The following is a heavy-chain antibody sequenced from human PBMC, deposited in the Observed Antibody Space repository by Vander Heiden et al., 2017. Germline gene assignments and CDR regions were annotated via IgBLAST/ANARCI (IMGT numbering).Heavy chain of an antibody. CDR2: VSKDGSNI. D-gene: IGHD6-19*01. CDR3: AKPRFSRSGWSTGGFDF. Sequence: QVQLVESGGGVVQPGGSLRLSWGASGFTCRSSGMHWVRQAPGEGLEWVAVVSKDGSNIYYADSVKGRFTISRDNSKNTLSLQMNSLRAEDTAVYYCAKPRFSRSGWSTGGFDFWGQGTLVTVSS. CDR1: GFTCRSSG. J-gene: IGHJ4*02. V-gene: IGHV3-30*18.